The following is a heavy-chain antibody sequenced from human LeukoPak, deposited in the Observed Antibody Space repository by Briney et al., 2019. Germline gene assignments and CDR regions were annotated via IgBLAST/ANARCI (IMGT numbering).Heavy chain of an antibody. V-gene: IGHV4-39*01. J-gene: IGHJ5*02. Sequence: PSETLSLTCTVSGGSINNNFYYWAWVRQPPGKGLEYIANIYYSGGTFYNPSLKSRLTISIDSRTQFSLKLSSVTAADTAIYYCARGRWSLNWFDPWGRGTLVTVSS. CDR2: IYYSGGT. CDR3: ARGRWSLNWFDP. CDR1: GGSINNNFYY. D-gene: IGHD4-23*01.